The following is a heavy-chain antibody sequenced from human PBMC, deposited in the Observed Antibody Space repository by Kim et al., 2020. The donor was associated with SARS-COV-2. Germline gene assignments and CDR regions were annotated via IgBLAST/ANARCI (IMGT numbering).Heavy chain of an antibody. J-gene: IGHJ4*02. D-gene: IGHD3-9*01. CDR1: GGSFSGYY. CDR3: ARARWEYFDWRYYMGRAYYFDY. CDR2: INHSGST. Sequence: SETLSLTCAVYGGSFSGYYWSWIRQPPGKGLEWIGEINHSGSTNYNPSLKSRVTITVDTSKNQFSLKLSTVTAADTAVYYCARARWEYFDWRYYMGRAYYFDYWGQGALVTVSS. V-gene: IGHV4-34*01.